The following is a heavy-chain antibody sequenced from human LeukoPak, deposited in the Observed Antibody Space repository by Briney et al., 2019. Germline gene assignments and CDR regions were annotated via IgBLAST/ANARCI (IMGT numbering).Heavy chain of an antibody. CDR2: IWYDGSNK. Sequence: PGRSLRLSCVASGFTFSSYGMHWVRQAPGKGLEWVAVIWYDGSNKYYADSVKGRFTISRDNSKNTLYLQMNSLRAEDTAVYYCARDRIEGATPRYYFDYWGQGTLVTVSS. D-gene: IGHD1-26*01. CDR3: ARDRIEGATPRYYFDY. J-gene: IGHJ4*02. CDR1: GFTFSSYG. V-gene: IGHV3-33*01.